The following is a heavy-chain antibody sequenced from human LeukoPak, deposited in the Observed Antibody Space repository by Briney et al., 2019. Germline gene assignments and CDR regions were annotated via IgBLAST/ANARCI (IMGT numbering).Heavy chain of an antibody. V-gene: IGHV4-59*01. CDR3: ARTVATIPPEPFDY. CDR1: GGSISSYY. CDR2: IYYSGST. J-gene: IGHJ4*02. Sequence: SETLSLTCTVSGGSISSYYWSWIRQPPGKGLEWIGYIYYSGSTNYNPSLKSRVTISVDTSKDQFSLKLSSVTAADTAVYYCARTVATIPPEPFDYWGQGTLVTVSS. D-gene: IGHD5-24*01.